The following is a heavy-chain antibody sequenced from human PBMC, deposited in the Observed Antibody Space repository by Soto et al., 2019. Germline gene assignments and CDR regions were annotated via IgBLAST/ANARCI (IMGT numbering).Heavy chain of an antibody. CDR3: ARDASYYSLWSGYYPSRNGMDV. D-gene: IGHD3-3*01. J-gene: IGHJ6*02. CDR2: IWYDGSKK. CDR1: GFTFSSFG. V-gene: IGHV3-33*01. Sequence: PGVSLRLFCAASGFTFSSFGMHWVRQAPGKGLEWVSLIWYDGSKKSYGDSVKGRFTISRDNSRNTVYLQMNSLRADDTAAYYCARDASYYSLWSGYYPSRNGMDVWGQGTTVTVSS.